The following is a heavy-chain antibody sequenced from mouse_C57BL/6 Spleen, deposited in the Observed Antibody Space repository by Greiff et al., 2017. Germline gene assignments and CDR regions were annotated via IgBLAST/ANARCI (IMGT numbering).Heavy chain of an antibody. V-gene: IGHV1-50*01. D-gene: IGHD2-1*01. CDR2: IDPSDSYT. CDR1: GYTFTSYW. CDR3: ARSVYGNYYFDY. J-gene: IGHJ2*01. Sequence: VQLQQPGAELVKPGASVKLSCKASGYTFTSYWMQWVKQRPGQGLEWIGEIDPSDSYTNYNQKFKGKATLTVDTSSSTAYMQLSSLTSEDSAVYYCARSVYGNYYFDYWGQGTTLTVSS.